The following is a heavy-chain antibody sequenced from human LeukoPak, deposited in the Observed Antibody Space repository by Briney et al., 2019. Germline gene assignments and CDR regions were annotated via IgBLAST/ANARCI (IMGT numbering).Heavy chain of an antibody. V-gene: IGHV3-30*02. CDR3: VRDSTVGAAYFDL. CDR2: IRYDGSDE. Sequence: PGGSLRLSCAASRFLFASYGMHWVRQAPGKGLEWVAFIRYDGSDEYYADSVRGRFTISRDNSKKTLSLQMTTLRPDDTAVYYCVRDSTVGAAYFDLWGQGALVAVSS. J-gene: IGHJ4*02. D-gene: IGHD6-13*01. CDR1: RFLFASYG.